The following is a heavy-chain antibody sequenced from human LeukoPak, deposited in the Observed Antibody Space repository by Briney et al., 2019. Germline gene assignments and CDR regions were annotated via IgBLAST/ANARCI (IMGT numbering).Heavy chain of an antibody. CDR3: ARESGSGSYYNDLDY. Sequence: GGSLRLSCAASGFTFSSYAMHWVRQAPGKGLEWVAGISYDGSNKYYADSVKGRFTTSRDNSKNTLYVQINSLRLEDTAVYYCARESGSGSYYNDLDYWGQGSLVTVSS. CDR2: ISYDGSNK. J-gene: IGHJ4*02. CDR1: GFTFSSYA. V-gene: IGHV3-30*04. D-gene: IGHD3-10*01.